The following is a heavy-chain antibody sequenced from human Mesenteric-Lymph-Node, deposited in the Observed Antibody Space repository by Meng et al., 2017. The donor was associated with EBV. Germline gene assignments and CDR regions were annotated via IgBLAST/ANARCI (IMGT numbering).Heavy chain of an antibody. V-gene: IGHV4-34*01. D-gene: IGHD6-19*01. CDR2: INDSGII. CDR1: GESFSDHY. Sequence: QVQLQQWGAGLLKPSETLSLTCAVYGESFSDHYWSWIRQPPGKGLEWIGEINDSGIINYNPSLESRVTMSLDTSKIHLSLELSSVTAADTAVYYCARGPRYSSGRGDYWGQGTLVTVAS. CDR3: ARGPRYSSGRGDY. J-gene: IGHJ4*02.